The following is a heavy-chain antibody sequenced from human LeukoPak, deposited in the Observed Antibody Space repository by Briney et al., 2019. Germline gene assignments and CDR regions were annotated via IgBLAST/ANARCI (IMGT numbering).Heavy chain of an antibody. J-gene: IGHJ3*02. CDR3: ARVIYDYGGNGNAFDI. CDR1: GFTFSSYA. Sequence: GGSLRLSCAASGFTFSSYAMHWVRQAPGKGLEWVAVISYDGSNKYYADSVKGRFTISRDNSKNTLYLQMNSLRAEDTAVYYCARVIYDYGGNGNAFDIWGQGTMVTVSS. V-gene: IGHV3-30-3*01. D-gene: IGHD4-23*01. CDR2: ISYDGSNK.